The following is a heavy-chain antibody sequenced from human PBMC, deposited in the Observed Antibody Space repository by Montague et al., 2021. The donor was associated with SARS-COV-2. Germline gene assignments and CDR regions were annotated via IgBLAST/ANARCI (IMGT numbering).Heavy chain of an antibody. J-gene: IGHJ4*02. CDR2: ISDAGTTI. CDR1: GFTFSYFE. Sequence: SLRLSCAASGFTFSYFEMNWVRQAPGKGLEWISHISDAGTTIYYADSVKGRFTISRDNAKNSLYLQMNSLRAEDTAVYYCARDLVVTDGISDYWGQGTLVTVSS. V-gene: IGHV3-48*03. D-gene: IGHD2-8*02. CDR3: ARDLVVTDGISDY.